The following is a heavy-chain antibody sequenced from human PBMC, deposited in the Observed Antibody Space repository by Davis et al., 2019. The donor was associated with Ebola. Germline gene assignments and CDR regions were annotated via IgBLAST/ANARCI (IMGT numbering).Heavy chain of an antibody. J-gene: IGHJ5*02. CDR2: IYHSGST. Sequence: SETLSLTCAVYGGSFSGYYWSWIRQPPGKGLEWIGEIYHSGSTNYNPSLKSRVTMSVDTSKNQFSLKLSSVTAADTAVYYCARDPGPWFDPWGQGTLVTVSS. V-gene: IGHV4-34*01. CDR3: ARDPGPWFDP. CDR1: GGSFSGYY.